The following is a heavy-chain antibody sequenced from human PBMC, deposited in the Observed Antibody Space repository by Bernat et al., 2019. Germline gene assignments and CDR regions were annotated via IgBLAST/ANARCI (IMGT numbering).Heavy chain of an antibody. J-gene: IGHJ4*02. CDR2: ISWNSGSI. V-gene: IGHV3-9*01. CDR3: ARDLSSYSNYVLRCYFDY. CDR1: GFTFDDYA. Sequence: EVQLVESGGGLVQPGRSLRLSCAASGFTFDDYAMHWVRQAPGKGLEWVSGISWNSGSIGYADSVKGRFTISRDNAKNSLYLQMNSPRAEDTAVYYCARDLSSYSNYVLRCYFDYWGQGTLVTVSS. D-gene: IGHD4-11*01.